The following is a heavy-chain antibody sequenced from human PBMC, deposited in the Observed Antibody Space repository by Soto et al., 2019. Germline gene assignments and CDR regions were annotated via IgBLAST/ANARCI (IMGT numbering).Heavy chain of an antibody. Sequence: GASVKVSCKASGGTFSSYAISWVRQAPGQGLEWMGGIIPIFGTANYAQKFQGRVTITADESTSTAYMELSSLRSEDTAVYYCARDFEGSGSYYLFDYWGQGTLVTVSS. CDR3: ARDFEGSGSYYLFDY. CDR2: IIPIFGTA. CDR1: GGTFSSYA. D-gene: IGHD3-10*01. V-gene: IGHV1-69*13. J-gene: IGHJ4*02.